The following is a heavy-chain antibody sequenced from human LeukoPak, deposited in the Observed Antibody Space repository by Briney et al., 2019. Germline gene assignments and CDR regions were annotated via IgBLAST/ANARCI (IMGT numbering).Heavy chain of an antibody. J-gene: IGHJ4*02. Sequence: SETLSLTCAVSGYSISSGYYWGGIRQPPGKGLEWIGSIYHSGSTYYNPSLKSRVTISVDTSKNQFSLKLSSVTAADTAVYYCAGEDNLEGGIRPDYWGQGTLVTVSS. CDR1: GYSISSGYY. CDR3: AGEDNLEGGIRPDY. D-gene: IGHD1-14*01. CDR2: IYHSGST. V-gene: IGHV4-38-2*01.